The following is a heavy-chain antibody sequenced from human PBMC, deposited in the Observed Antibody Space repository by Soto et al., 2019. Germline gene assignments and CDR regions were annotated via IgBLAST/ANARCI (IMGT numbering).Heavy chain of an antibody. Sequence: GGSLILSCAASGFTFSSYSMNWVRQAPGKGLEWVSYISSSSSTIYYADSVKGRFTISRDNAKNSLYLQMNSLRAEDTAVYYCDRHPERIAQIGWFDPWGQGTLVTVSS. CDR2: ISSSSSTI. D-gene: IGHD6-13*01. CDR1: GFTFSSYS. V-gene: IGHV3-48*01. J-gene: IGHJ5*02. CDR3: DRHPERIAQIGWFDP.